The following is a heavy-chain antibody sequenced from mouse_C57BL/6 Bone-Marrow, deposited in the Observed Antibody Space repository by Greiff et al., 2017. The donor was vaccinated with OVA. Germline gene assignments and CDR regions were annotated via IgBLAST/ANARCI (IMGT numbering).Heavy chain of an antibody. V-gene: IGHV1-81*01. Sequence: VKLMESGAELARPGASVKLSCKASGYTFTSYGISWVKQRTGQGLEWIGEIYPRSGNTYYNEKFKGKATLTADKSSSTAYMELRSLTSEDSAVYFCARRGYYSYDVWGTGTTVTVSS. CDR1: GYTFTSYG. CDR3: ARRGYYSYDV. D-gene: IGHD1-1*01. CDR2: IYPRSGNT. J-gene: IGHJ1*03.